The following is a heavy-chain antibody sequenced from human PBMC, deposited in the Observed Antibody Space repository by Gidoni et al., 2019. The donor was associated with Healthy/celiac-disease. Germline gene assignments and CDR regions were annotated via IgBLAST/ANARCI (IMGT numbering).Heavy chain of an antibody. D-gene: IGHD3-10*01. Sequence: QLHLQESGPGLVQPSDTLSLTCTVSGCSISSSSYCWGWVRQPPGKGLEWIGSIYYSGSTYYNPSLKSRVTISVDTSKNQFSLKLSSVTAADTAVYYCARPVGDDAFDIWGQGTMVTVSS. J-gene: IGHJ3*02. V-gene: IGHV4-39*01. CDR1: GCSISSSSYC. CDR3: ARPVGDDAFDI. CDR2: IYYSGST.